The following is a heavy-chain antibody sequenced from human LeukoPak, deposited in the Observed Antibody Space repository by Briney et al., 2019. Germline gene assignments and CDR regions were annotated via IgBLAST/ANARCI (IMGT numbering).Heavy chain of an antibody. CDR3: AVGIQLCLSYFDY. Sequence: PGGSLRLSCAASGFIVSSNYMSWVRQAPGKGLEWVSVIYSGGSTYYADSVKGLFTISRDNSKNTLYLQMNSLRAEDTAVYYCAVGIQLCLSYFDYWGQGTLVTVSS. D-gene: IGHD5-18*01. CDR1: GFIVSSNY. V-gene: IGHV3-53*01. CDR2: IYSGGST. J-gene: IGHJ4*02.